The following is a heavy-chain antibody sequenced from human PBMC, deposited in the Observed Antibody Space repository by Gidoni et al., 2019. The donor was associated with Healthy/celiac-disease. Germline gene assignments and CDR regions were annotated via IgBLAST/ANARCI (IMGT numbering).Heavy chain of an antibody. V-gene: IGHV1-69*02. J-gene: IGHJ6*02. D-gene: IGHD5-12*01. Sequence: QVQLVQSGAEVKKPGSSVKVSCKASGGTFSSYTISWVRQAPGQGLEWMGRIIPILGIANYAQKLQDRVTITADKSTSTAYMELSSLRSEDTAVYYCARLYSGYDQYGMDVWGQGTTVTVSS. CDR2: IIPILGIA. CDR3: ARLYSGYDQYGMDV. CDR1: GGTFSSYT.